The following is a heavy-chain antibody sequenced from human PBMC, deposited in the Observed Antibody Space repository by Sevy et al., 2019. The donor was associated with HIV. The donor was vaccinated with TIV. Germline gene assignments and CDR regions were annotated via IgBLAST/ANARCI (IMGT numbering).Heavy chain of an antibody. J-gene: IGHJ3*02. Sequence: GGSLRLSCAASGFTSDDYAMHWVRQAPGKGLEWVSGISWNSGSIGYADSVKGRFTISRDNAKNSLYLQMNSLRAEDTALYYCAKDREYYDSSGSYPKGGAFDIWGQGTMVTVSS. CDR3: AKDREYYDSSGSYPKGGAFDI. CDR1: GFTSDDYA. V-gene: IGHV3-9*02. CDR2: ISWNSGSI. D-gene: IGHD3-22*01.